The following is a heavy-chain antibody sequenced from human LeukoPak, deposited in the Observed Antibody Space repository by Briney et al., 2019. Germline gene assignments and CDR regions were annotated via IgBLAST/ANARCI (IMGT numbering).Heavy chain of an antibody. D-gene: IGHD5-18*01. CDR3: AKDYADTAMVVPPDY. J-gene: IGHJ4*02. Sequence: GGSLRLSCAASGFTFSSYSMNWVRQAPGKGLEWVSSISSSSSYIYYADSVKGRFTISRDNAKNSLYLQMNSLRAEDTAVYYCAKDYADTAMVVPPDYWGQGTLVTVSS. V-gene: IGHV3-21*01. CDR2: ISSSSSYI. CDR1: GFTFSSYS.